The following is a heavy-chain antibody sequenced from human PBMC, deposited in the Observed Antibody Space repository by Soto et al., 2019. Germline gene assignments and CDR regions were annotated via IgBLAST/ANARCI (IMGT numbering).Heavy chain of an antibody. Sequence: SETLSLTCTVSGGSISSSSYYWGWIRQPPGKGLEWIGSIYYSGSTYYNPSLKSRVTISVDTSKNQFSLKLSSVTAADTAVYYCASGTRVATITGGTIYYYYYMDVWGKGTTVTVSS. CDR1: GGSISSSSYY. CDR3: ASGTRVATITGGTIYYYYYMDV. CDR2: IYYSGST. J-gene: IGHJ6*03. D-gene: IGHD5-12*01. V-gene: IGHV4-39*01.